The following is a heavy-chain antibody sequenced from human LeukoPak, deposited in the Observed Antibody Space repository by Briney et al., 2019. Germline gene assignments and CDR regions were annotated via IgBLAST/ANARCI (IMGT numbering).Heavy chain of an antibody. CDR3: ARDLVGSSGWWDFDS. D-gene: IGHD6-19*01. J-gene: IGHJ4*02. CDR2: IDSGGHT. Sequence: PGGSLRLSCAASGFTVSSRCMSWVRQAPGKGLEWVSAIDSGGHTYYADSVKGRFTISRDNSKNKLHLQINSLRAEDTAVYYCARDLVGSSGWWDFDSWGQGTLVTVSS. CDR1: GFTVSSRC. V-gene: IGHV3-66*01.